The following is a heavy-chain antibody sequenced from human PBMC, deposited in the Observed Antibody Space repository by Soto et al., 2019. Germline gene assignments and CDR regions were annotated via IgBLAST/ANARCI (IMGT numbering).Heavy chain of an antibody. CDR2: ISSGSTYI. V-gene: IGHV3-21*01. CDR1: GFTFSDYG. Sequence: GGSLRLSCAASGFTFSDYGMNWVRQAPGRGLEWVSSISSGSTYIYYADSAKGRFTISRDNAKNSLYLQMNSLRAEDTAVYYCARELYDTNGDSTWFDPWGQGTLVTVSS. D-gene: IGHD2-8*01. J-gene: IGHJ5*02. CDR3: ARELYDTNGDSTWFDP.